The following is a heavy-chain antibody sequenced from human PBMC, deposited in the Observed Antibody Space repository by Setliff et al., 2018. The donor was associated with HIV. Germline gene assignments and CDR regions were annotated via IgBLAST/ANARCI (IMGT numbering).Heavy chain of an antibody. Sequence: ASVKVSCKASGYTFTSYGISWVRQAPGQGLEWMGWISAYNGNTNYAQKFRGRVTMTRDTSTSTAYMELRGLKSDDTAVYYCARVWDWNYDLGYWGQGTLVTVSS. D-gene: IGHD1-7*01. CDR3: ARVWDWNYDLGY. CDR1: GYTFTSYG. V-gene: IGHV1-18*01. CDR2: ISAYNGNT. J-gene: IGHJ4*02.